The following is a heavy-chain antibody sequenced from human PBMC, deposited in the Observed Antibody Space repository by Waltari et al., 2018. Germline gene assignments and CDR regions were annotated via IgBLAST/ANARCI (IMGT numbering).Heavy chain of an antibody. CDR2: VSGNGGCT. V-gene: IGHV3-23*01. CDR1: GFTFRSYS. J-gene: IGHJ6*02. D-gene: IGHD3-10*01. CDR3: VRGVGAYYSMYGMDV. Sequence: EVLLSESGGRLVQPGGSLTLPWVASGFTFRSYSMSGVRQAPGKGLGWVSGVSGNGGCTDYADSVKGRFTLSRDNSKNILYLQMNSLRAEDTAIYYCVRGVGAYYSMYGMDVWGQGTTVTVSS.